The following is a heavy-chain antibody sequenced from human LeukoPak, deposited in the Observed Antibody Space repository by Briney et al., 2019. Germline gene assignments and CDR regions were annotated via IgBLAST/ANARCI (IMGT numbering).Heavy chain of an antibody. J-gene: IGHJ3*02. Sequence: ASETLSLTCTVSGGSISSHSWSWIRQPPGKGLEWIGYIYHSGSTNYNPSLKSRVTISVDTSKKQFSLKLSSVTAADTAVYYCARELLSYGDLWGAFDIWGQGTMVTVSS. CDR2: IYHSGST. D-gene: IGHD4-17*01. CDR1: GGSISSHS. CDR3: ARELLSYGDLWGAFDI. V-gene: IGHV4-59*11.